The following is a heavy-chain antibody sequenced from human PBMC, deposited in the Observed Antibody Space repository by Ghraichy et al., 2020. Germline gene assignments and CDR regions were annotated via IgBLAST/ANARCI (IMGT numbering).Heavy chain of an antibody. Sequence: GGSLRLSCAASGFTFSSYSMNWVRQAPGKGLEWVSYISSSSTIYYADSVKGRFTISRDNAKNSLYLQMNSLRDEDTAVYYCARDVDYYELNWFDPWGQGTLVTVSS. CDR2: ISSSSTI. CDR1: GFTFSSYS. V-gene: IGHV3-48*02. J-gene: IGHJ5*02. CDR3: ARDVDYYELNWFDP. D-gene: IGHD3-22*01.